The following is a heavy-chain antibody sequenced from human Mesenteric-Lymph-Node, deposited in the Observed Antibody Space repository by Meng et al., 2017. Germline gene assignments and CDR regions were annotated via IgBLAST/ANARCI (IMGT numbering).Heavy chain of an antibody. Sequence: GGSLRLSCAASGFIFSEYWMSWVRQAPGKGLEWVANVNSDGSNNYYVDSVQGRFITSRDNARNSLYLHMNSLRAEDTAVYFCVREGRWDEIAGFQYWGQGALVTVSS. V-gene: IGHV3-7*01. D-gene: IGHD1-26*01. CDR2: VNSDGSNN. CDR1: GFIFSEYW. J-gene: IGHJ1*01. CDR3: VREGRWDEIAGFQY.